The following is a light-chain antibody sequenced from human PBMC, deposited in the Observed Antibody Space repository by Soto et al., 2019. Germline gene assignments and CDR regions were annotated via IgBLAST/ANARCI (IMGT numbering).Light chain of an antibody. V-gene: IGLV2-14*03. CDR1: SNDVGGYEY. Sequence: QSVLTQPASVSGSPGQSITISCTGTSNDVGGYEYVSWYQQYPGKAPKLLIFDVSNRPSGVSDRFSGSKSGNTASLTISGLQGEDEAEYHCSSYTSSSIYVFGSGTMLTVL. CDR3: SSYTSSSIYV. CDR2: DVS. J-gene: IGLJ1*01.